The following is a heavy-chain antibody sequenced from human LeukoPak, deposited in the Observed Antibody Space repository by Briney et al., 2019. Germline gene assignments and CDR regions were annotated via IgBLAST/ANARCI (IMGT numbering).Heavy chain of an antibody. V-gene: IGHV3-30-3*01. J-gene: IGHJ4*02. CDR2: ISYDGNTK. Sequence: GRSLRLSCAASGLSFSNYAIHSVRQAPAKGLDWVSVISYDGNTKYYADSVKRRFTISSHNSKTTLSLQMNSLRAEDTAVYYCASPGGYCSSATCYLFAYWGQGTLVTVSS. CDR3: ASPGGYCSSATCYLFAY. CDR1: GLSFSNYA. D-gene: IGHD2-2*01.